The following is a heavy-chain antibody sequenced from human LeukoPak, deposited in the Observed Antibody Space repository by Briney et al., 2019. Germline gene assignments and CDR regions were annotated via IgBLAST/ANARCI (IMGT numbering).Heavy chain of an antibody. D-gene: IGHD3-10*01. CDR3: AKDQVSLLWFGELPVFDY. CDR1: AFTFSSYG. V-gene: IGHV3-30*02. Sequence: GGSLRLSCAASAFTFSSYGMHWVRQAPGKGLEWVAYIQYDRTNEQYAHSVKGRFRISRDNSNNILYLQMNSLRTEDTAVYYCAKDQVSLLWFGELPVFDYWGQGTLVTVSS. CDR2: IQYDRTNE. J-gene: IGHJ4*02.